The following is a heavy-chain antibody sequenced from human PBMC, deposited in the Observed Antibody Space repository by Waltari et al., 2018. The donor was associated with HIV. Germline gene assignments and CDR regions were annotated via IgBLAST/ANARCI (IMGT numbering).Heavy chain of an antibody. V-gene: IGHV4-39*01. CDR3: VRIPRAVAYNFYFDF. J-gene: IGHJ4*02. Sequence: QLQLQDSGPRLVHPSETLSLTCTVSDVSIPTTRFLWAWIRQPPGKGLEWIGTIYNPGRRFYNPSLQSRLAISIDASTSQFSLSLRSVTAADTAVYSCVRIPRAVAYNFYFDFWVQGSLVSVSA. CDR1: DVSIPTTRFL. D-gene: IGHD1-1*01. CDR2: IYNPGRR.